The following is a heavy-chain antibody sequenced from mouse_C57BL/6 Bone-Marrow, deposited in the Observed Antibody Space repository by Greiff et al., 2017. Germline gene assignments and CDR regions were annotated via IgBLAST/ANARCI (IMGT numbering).Heavy chain of an antibody. CDR1: GFTFSNYW. D-gene: IGHD1-1*01. Sequence: EVKLMESGGGLVQPGGSMKLSCVASGFTFSNYWMNWVRQSPEKGLEWVAQIRLKSDNYATHYAESVKGRFTISRDDSKSSVYLQMNNLRAEDTGIYYCTYQIYYYGSSPYWYFDVWGTGTTVTVSS. J-gene: IGHJ1*03. CDR2: IRLKSDNYAT. CDR3: TYQIYYYGSSPYWYFDV. V-gene: IGHV6-3*01.